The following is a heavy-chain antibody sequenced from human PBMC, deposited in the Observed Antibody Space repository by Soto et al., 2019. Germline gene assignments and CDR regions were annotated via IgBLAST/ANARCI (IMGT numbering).Heavy chain of an antibody. J-gene: IGHJ4*02. CDR3: ARDHEGRCGGSARAGFDY. V-gene: IGHV3-33*01. D-gene: IGHD2-21*01. Sequence: QVQLVESGGGVVQPGRSLKLSCAASGFIFGRFGMHWVRQPPGKGLEWVAVIWNDGSNKLYADSVQGRFTISRDNSKNTLYLEMDSLRAEDTAVDYCARDHEGRCGGSARAGFDYWGQGTRVTVSS. CDR2: IWNDGSNK. CDR1: GFIFGRFG.